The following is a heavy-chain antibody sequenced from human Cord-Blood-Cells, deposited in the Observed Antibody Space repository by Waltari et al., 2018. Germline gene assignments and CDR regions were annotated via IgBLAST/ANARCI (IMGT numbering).Heavy chain of an antibody. V-gene: IGHV4-39*07. CDR2: IYYSGST. CDR1: GGSISSSRYY. CDR3: ARHLRPNWGARFDY. J-gene: IGHJ4*02. Sequence: QLQLQESGPGLVKPSETLSLTCPFPGGSISSSRYYWGWIRQPPGKGLEWIGSIYYSGSTYYNPSLKSRVTISVDTSKNQFSLKLSSVTAADTAVYYCARHLRPNWGARFDYWGQGTLVTVSS. D-gene: IGHD7-27*01.